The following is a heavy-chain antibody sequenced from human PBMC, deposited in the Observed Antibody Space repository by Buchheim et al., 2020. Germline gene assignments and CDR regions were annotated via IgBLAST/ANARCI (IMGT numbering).Heavy chain of an antibody. CDR1: GGSISSYY. Sequence: QVQLQESGPGLVKPSETLSLTCTVSGGSISSYYWSWIRQPPGKGLEWIGYIYYCGSTHYNPSLKSRVTISVATSKNQFSLKMSSVTAADTAVYYCASFYYDSSGYYYLDYWGQGTL. CDR2: IYYCGST. D-gene: IGHD3-22*01. V-gene: IGHV4-59*01. CDR3: ASFYYDSSGYYYLDY. J-gene: IGHJ4*02.